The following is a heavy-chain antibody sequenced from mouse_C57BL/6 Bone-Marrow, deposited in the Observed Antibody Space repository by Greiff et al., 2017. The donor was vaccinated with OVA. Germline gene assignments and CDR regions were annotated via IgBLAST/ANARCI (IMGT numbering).Heavy chain of an antibody. D-gene: IGHD1-1*01. V-gene: IGHV1-55*01. CDR1: GYTFTSYW. CDR2: IYPGSGST. Sequence: VQLKQPGAELVKPGASVKMSCKASGYTFTSYWITWVKQRPGQGLEWIGDIYPGSGSTNYNEKFKSKATLTVDTSSSTAYMQLSSLTSEDSAVYYCAREVYYYGSSHWYFDVWGTGTTVTVSS. J-gene: IGHJ1*03. CDR3: AREVYYYGSSHWYFDV.